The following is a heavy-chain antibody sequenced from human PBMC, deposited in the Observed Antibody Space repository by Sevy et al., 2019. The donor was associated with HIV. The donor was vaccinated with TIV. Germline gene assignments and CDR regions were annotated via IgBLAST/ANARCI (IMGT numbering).Heavy chain of an antibody. J-gene: IGHJ4*02. CDR2: IYYSGST. D-gene: IGHD1-26*01. V-gene: IGHV4-39*01. CDR1: GGSISSSSYY. CDR3: ARHLSGSYSIDY. Sequence: SETLSLTCTVSGGSISSSSYYWGWIRQPPGKGLEWIGSIYYSGSTYYNPSLKSRVTISVDTSKNQFSLKLSSVTAAGTAVYYCARHLSGSYSIDYWGQGTLVTVSS.